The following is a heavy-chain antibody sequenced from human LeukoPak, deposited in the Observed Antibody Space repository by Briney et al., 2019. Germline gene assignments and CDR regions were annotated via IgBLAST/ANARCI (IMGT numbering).Heavy chain of an antibody. CDR3: AGNSSGYYYFDY. V-gene: IGHV4-34*01. D-gene: IGHD3-22*01. CDR2: INHSGST. J-gene: IGHJ4*02. Sequence: SETLSLTCAVYGGSFSGYCWSWIRQPPGKGLEWIGEINHSGSTNYSPSLKSRVTISVDTSKNQFSLKLSSVTAADTAVYYCAGNSSGYYYFDYWGQGTLVTVSS. CDR1: GGSFSGYC.